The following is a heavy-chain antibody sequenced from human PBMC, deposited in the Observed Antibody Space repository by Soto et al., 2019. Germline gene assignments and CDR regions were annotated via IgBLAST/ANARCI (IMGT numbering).Heavy chain of an antibody. D-gene: IGHD6-13*01. J-gene: IGHJ6*02. CDR2: IYTSGST. Sequence: PSETLSLTCTVSGGSISSYYWSWIRQPAGKGLEWIGRIYTSGSTNYNPSLKSRVTMSVDTSKNQFSLKLSSVTAADTAVYYCARVGTSYSSSLGGRFYGMDVWGQGTTVTVS. CDR1: GGSISSYY. V-gene: IGHV4-4*07. CDR3: ARVGTSYSSSLGGRFYGMDV.